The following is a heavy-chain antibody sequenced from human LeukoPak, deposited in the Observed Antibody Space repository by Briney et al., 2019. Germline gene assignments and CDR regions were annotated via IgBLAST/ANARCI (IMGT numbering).Heavy chain of an antibody. Sequence: PSETLSLTCTVSGYSISSGYYWGWIRQPPGKGLEWIGSIYHSGSTYYNPSLKSRVTISVDTSKNQFSLKLSSVTAADTAVYYCARQAVAGRQVDYWGQGTLVTVSS. CDR3: ARQAVAGRQVDY. J-gene: IGHJ4*02. V-gene: IGHV4-38-2*02. CDR2: IYHSGST. D-gene: IGHD6-19*01. CDR1: GYSISSGYY.